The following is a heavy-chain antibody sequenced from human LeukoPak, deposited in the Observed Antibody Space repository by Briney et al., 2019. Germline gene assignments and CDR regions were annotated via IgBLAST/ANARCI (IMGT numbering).Heavy chain of an antibody. J-gene: IGHJ4*02. CDR3: ARSVGYCSNGVCSVFDY. D-gene: IGHD2-8*01. CDR2: IYPDDSDS. Sequence: GGSLKISCKGSGYSFTNYWIGWVRQMPGKGLEWMGIIYPDDSDSRYSPSFQGQVTISADKSISTAYLQWSSLKASDTAMYYCARSVGYCSNGVCSVFDYWGQGTLVTVSS. CDR1: GYSFTNYW. V-gene: IGHV5-51*01.